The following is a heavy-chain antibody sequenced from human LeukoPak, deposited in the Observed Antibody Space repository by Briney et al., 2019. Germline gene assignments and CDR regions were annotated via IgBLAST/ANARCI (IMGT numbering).Heavy chain of an antibody. J-gene: IGHJ4*02. CDR3: ATDRLLPETVGATGEH. D-gene: IGHD1-26*01. CDR1: GYTLTELS. Sequence: ASVKVSCKVSGYTLTELSMHWVRQAPGKGLEWMGGFDPEDGETIYAQKFQGRVTMTEDTSTDTAYMELGSLRSEDTAVYYCATDRLLPETVGATGEHWGQGTLVTVSS. CDR2: FDPEDGET. V-gene: IGHV1-24*01.